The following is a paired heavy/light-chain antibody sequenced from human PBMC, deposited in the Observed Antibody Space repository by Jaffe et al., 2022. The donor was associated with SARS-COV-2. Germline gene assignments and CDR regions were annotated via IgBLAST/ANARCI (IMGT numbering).Light chain of an antibody. V-gene: IGKV4-1*01. CDR1: QSVLYNSDNKNY. CDR2: WAS. CDR3: QQYYSNPPT. Sequence: DIVMTQSPDSLAVSLGERATINCKSSQSVLYNSDNKNYLVWYQQKPGQPPKLLIYWASTRESGVPDRFSGSGSGTDFTLTISSLQAEDVAVYYCQQYYSNPPTFGQGTKVEIK. J-gene: IGKJ1*01.
Heavy chain of an antibody. CDR3: ARGTGGMTILDC. J-gene: IGHJ4*02. Sequence: QVQLQESGPGLVKPSQTLSLTCTVSGGSITSGNYYWTWIRQPAGKGLEWIGRIYVGGNTYYNPSLKSRVTISADTSKNQFSLNLISVTAADTAVYYCARGTGGMTILDCWGQGTLVTVSS. CDR2: IYVGGNT. V-gene: IGHV4-61*02. D-gene: IGHD1-26*01. CDR1: GGSITSGNYY.